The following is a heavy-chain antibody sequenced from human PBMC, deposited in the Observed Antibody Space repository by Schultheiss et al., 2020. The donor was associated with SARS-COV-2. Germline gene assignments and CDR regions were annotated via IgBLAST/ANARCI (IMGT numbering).Heavy chain of an antibody. Sequence: ETLSLTCTVSGGSISSGGYYWSWIRQHPGKGLEWVSVIYSGGSTYYADSVKGRFTISRDNAKNTLYLQMNSLRAEDTAVYYCAREYFDWLQSPPGDYWGQGTLVTVSS. CDR3: AREYFDWLQSPPGDY. J-gene: IGHJ4*02. D-gene: IGHD3-9*01. CDR2: IYSGGST. V-gene: IGHV3-53*01. CDR1: GGSISSGGYY.